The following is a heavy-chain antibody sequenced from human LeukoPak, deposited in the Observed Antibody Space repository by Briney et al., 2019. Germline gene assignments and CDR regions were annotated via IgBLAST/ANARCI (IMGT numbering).Heavy chain of an antibody. Sequence: ASVKVSCKASGYTFTGYYMHWVRQAPGQGLDWMGRINPNSGGTNYAQKFQGRVTMTRDTSISTAYMELSRLRSDDTAVYYCARWSSYYDSSGYSYWGQGTLVTVSS. CDR2: INPNSGGT. J-gene: IGHJ4*02. V-gene: IGHV1-2*06. D-gene: IGHD3-22*01. CDR1: GYTFTGYY. CDR3: ARWSSYYDSSGYSY.